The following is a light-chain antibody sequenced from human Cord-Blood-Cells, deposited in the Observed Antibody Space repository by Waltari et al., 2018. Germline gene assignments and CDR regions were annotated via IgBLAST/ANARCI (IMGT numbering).Light chain of an antibody. CDR3: QQRSNWPPLT. CDR1: QSVSSY. CDR2: DAP. Sequence: EIVLTQSPATLSLSPGERATLSCRASQSVSSYLAWYQQKLGQAPRLLIYDAPNRATGIPARFSGRGSGTDFTLTISSLEPEDFAVYYCQQRSNWPPLTFGGGTKVEIK. J-gene: IGKJ4*01. V-gene: IGKV3-11*01.